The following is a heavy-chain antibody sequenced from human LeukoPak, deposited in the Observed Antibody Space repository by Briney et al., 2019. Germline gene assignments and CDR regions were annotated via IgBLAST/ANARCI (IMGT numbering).Heavy chain of an antibody. CDR2: ISGSDGST. J-gene: IGHJ4*02. CDR3: AKEGDSSSWYDLYDY. CDR1: GFTFSSYA. Sequence: PGGSLRLSRAASGFTFSSYAMSWVRQAPGKGLEWVSTISGSDGSTYYADSVKGRFTISRDNSKNTLYLQMNSLRAEDTAVYYCAKEGDSSSWYDLYDYWGQGTLVTVSS. D-gene: IGHD6-13*01. V-gene: IGHV3-23*01.